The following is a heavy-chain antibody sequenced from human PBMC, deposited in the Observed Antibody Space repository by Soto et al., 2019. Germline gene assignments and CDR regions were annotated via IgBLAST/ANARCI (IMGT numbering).Heavy chain of an antibody. CDR3: AKDPFNVSLEFGWFDP. CDR2: ISWNNGSI. D-gene: IGHD3-3*01. Sequence: GGSLRLSCAASGFTFDDYAMHWVRQAPGKGLEWVSGISWNNGSIGYADSVKGRFTISRDNAKNSLYLQMNSLRAEDTALYYCAKDPFNVSLEFGWFDPWGQGTLVTVSS. J-gene: IGHJ5*02. CDR1: GFTFDDYA. V-gene: IGHV3-9*01.